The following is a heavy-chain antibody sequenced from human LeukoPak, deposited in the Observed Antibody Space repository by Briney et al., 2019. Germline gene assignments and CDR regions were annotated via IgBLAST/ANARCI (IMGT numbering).Heavy chain of an antibody. Sequence: GASVKVSCKASGYTFTSYGISWVRQAPGQGLEWMGWISAYNGNTNYAQKLQGRVTMTTDTSTSTAYMELRSLKSDDTAVYYCSTRPYSGSGSYSSGNYWGQGTLVTVSS. CDR2: ISAYNGNT. V-gene: IGHV1-18*01. J-gene: IGHJ4*02. D-gene: IGHD3-10*01. CDR3: STRPYSGSGSYSSGNY. CDR1: GYTFTSYG.